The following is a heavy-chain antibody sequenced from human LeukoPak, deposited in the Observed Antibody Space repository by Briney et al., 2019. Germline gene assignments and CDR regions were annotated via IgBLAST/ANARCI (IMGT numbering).Heavy chain of an antibody. CDR1: GGSISSGGYS. CDR3: ARVVRQQLAFDY. D-gene: IGHD6-13*01. Sequence: SETLSLTCAVSGGSISSGGYSWSWIRQPPGKGLEWIGYIYHSGSTYYNPSLKSRVTISVDRSKSQFSLELSSVTAADTAVYYCARVVRQQLAFDYWGQGTLVTVSS. J-gene: IGHJ4*02. V-gene: IGHV4-30-2*01. CDR2: IYHSGST.